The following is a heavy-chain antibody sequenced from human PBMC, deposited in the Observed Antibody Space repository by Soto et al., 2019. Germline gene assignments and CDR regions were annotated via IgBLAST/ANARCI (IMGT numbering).Heavy chain of an antibody. Sequence: SETLSLTCAVYGGSFIGYYWSWIRQPPGKGLEWIGEINHSGSTNYNPSLKSRVTISVDTSKNQFSLKLSSVTAADTAVYYCARGGRSSSSEPIDYWGQGTLVTVSS. CDR2: INHSGST. CDR3: ARGGRSSSSEPIDY. D-gene: IGHD6-6*01. CDR1: GGSFIGYY. J-gene: IGHJ4*02. V-gene: IGHV4-34*01.